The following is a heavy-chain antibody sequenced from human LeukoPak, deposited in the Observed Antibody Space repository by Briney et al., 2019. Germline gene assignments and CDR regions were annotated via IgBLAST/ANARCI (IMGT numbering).Heavy chain of an antibody. CDR2: IYSGGST. V-gene: IGHV3-66*02. CDR3: ASPAWGISLDY. D-gene: IGHD6-13*01. CDR1: GFTFSSYS. Sequence: PGGSLRLSCAASGFTFSSYSMNWVRQAPGKGLEWVSVIYSGGSTYYADSVKSRFTISRDNSKNTLYLQMNSLRAEDTAVYYCASPAWGISLDYWGQGTLVTVSS. J-gene: IGHJ4*02.